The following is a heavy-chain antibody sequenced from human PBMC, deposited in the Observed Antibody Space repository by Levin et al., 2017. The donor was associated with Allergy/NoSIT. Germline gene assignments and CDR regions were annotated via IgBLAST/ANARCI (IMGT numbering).Heavy chain of an antibody. J-gene: IGHJ6*02. Sequence: GESLKISCAASGLTFSTYAISWVRQAPGKGPEWGSGISGSGDITHYADSVKGRFTISRDNSKNTLYLQMSSLRAEDTAVYYCAKRGDYWSQYFHYYGMDGWGHGTTVTVSS. V-gene: IGHV3-23*01. CDR3: AKRGDYWSQYFHYYGMDG. CDR2: ISGSGDIT. CDR1: GLTFSTYA. D-gene: IGHD3-3*01.